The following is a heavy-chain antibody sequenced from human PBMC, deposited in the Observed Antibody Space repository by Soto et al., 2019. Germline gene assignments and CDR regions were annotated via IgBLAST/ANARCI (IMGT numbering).Heavy chain of an antibody. V-gene: IGHV3-66*01. Sequence: EVQLVESGGGLVQPGESLRLSCAASGVTVSNNYMTWVRQAPGKGLDWVSLIYSGGDTYYADSVKGRFTISRDNSKNTLYLQMNSLRVEDTAVYYCAKGTGGDNWGQGTLVAVSS. J-gene: IGHJ4*02. CDR2: IYSGGDT. D-gene: IGHD2-2*01. CDR1: GVTVSNNY. CDR3: AKGTGGDN.